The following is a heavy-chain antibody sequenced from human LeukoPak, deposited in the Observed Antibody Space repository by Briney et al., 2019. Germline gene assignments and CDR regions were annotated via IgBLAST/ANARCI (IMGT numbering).Heavy chain of an antibody. CDR1: GYTFTSYY. J-gene: IGHJ4*02. CDR3: ERFQEWSDSY. D-gene: IGHD3-3*01. V-gene: IGHV1-46*01. Sequence: ASVKVSCKASGYTFTSYYMQWARQAPGQGLEWMGIMNLSGGSTSYAQKFQGRVTMTRDTSTSTVYMELSSLRSEDTAVYYCERFQEWSDSYWGQGTLVNVSS. CDR2: MNLSGGST.